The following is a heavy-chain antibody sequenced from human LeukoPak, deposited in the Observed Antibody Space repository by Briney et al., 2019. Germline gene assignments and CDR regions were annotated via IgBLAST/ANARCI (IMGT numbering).Heavy chain of an antibody. V-gene: IGHV3-48*03. D-gene: IGHD6-19*01. Sequence: GGSLRLSCAASGFTFSSYEMNWVRQAPGKGLEWVSYIGSSGSTIYYADSVKGRFTISRDNAKNSLYLQMNSLRAEDTAVYYCARESVAGNYYYGMDVWGKGTTVTVSS. CDR2: IGSSGSTI. CDR1: GFTFSSYE. J-gene: IGHJ6*04. CDR3: ARESVAGNYYYGMDV.